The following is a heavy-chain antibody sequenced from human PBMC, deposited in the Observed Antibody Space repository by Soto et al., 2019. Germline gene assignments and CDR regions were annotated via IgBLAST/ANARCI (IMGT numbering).Heavy chain of an antibody. CDR3: ASLSGSYGFDP. CDR2: ISSSGSDT. D-gene: IGHD1-26*01. J-gene: IGHJ5*02. Sequence: EAQLVESGGDLVQPGGSLRLSCAGSGFSFSSYEMNWVRQAPGKGLEWVSYISSSGSDTYYADSVKARFTISRDNAQNSLYLQMTRLRAEDTAIYYCASLSGSYGFDPWGQGTVVTVSS. V-gene: IGHV3-48*03. CDR1: GFSFSSYE.